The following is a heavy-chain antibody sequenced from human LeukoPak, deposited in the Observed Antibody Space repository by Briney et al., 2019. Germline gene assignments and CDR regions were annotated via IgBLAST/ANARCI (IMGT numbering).Heavy chain of an antibody. Sequence: GASVKVSCKASGYTFTSYDINWVRQATGQGLEWMGWMNPNSGNTIYAQKFQGRVTMTEDTSTDTAYMELSSLRSEDTAVYYCATEAEWSRFFDYWGQGTLVTVSS. V-gene: IGHV1-8*01. CDR1: GYTFTSYD. J-gene: IGHJ4*02. CDR3: ATEAEWSRFFDY. D-gene: IGHD3-3*01. CDR2: MNPNSGNT.